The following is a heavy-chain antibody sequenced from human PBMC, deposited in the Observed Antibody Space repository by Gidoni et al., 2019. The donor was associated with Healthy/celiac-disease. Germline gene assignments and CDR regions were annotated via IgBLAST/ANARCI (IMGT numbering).Heavy chain of an antibody. CDR1: GGSFSGYY. J-gene: IGHJ4*02. CDR2: INHSGST. D-gene: IGHD6-19*01. V-gene: IGHV4-34*01. CDR3: ASQRKTGYSSGWYVPIDY. Sequence: QVQLQQWGAGLLKPSETLSLTFAVYGGSFSGYYWSWIRQPPGNGLEWIGDINHSGSTNYNPSIKSRVTRSVDTTKNQFSLKLSSVTAADKAVYYCASQRKTGYSSGWYVPIDYWGQGTLVTVSS.